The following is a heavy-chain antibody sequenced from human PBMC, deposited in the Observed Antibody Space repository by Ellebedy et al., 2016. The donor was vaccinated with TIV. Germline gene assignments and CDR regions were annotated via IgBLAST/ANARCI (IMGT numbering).Heavy chain of an antibody. CDR1: GYTFSSYG. CDR2: ISGNTANT. CDR3: ARDQVTGDAFDI. V-gene: IGHV1-18*01. D-gene: IGHD1-14*01. Sequence: ASVKVSCXASGYTFSSYGISWVRQAPGQGLEWMGWISGNTANTDYAQKFQGRVIMTTDTSTRMAYMELRSLRSDDTAVYYCARDQVTGDAFDIWGQGTMVTVSS. J-gene: IGHJ3*02.